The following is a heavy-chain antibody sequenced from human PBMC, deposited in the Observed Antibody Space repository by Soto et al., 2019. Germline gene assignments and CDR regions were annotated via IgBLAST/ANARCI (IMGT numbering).Heavy chain of an antibody. CDR3: ARDSVPTTVASYYYYGMDV. Sequence: QVQLVQSGAEVKKPGSSVKVSCKASGGTFSSYAISWVRQAPGQGLEWMGGIIPIFGTANYAQKFQGRVTITADESTSTAYMELSSVRSEDTAVYYCARDSVPTTVASYYYYGMDVWGQGTTVTVSS. V-gene: IGHV1-69*12. J-gene: IGHJ6*02. CDR1: GGTFSSYA. CDR2: IIPIFGTA. D-gene: IGHD4-17*01.